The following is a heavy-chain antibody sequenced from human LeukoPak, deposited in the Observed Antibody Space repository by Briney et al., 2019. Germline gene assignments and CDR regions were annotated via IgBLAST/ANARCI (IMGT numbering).Heavy chain of an antibody. J-gene: IGHJ3*02. Sequence: SQTLSLSCTVSGFTISSADYYWSCLRQRPGKGLEGIGYIYYSKSTYYNPSIKRLVTMSVDTSKNQCSLQLTSVTAADSAVYYCARDRDALDIWGQGTIVTVSS. CDR1: GFTISSADYY. CDR3: ARDRDALDI. CDR2: IYYSKST. D-gene: IGHD3-10*01. V-gene: IGHV4-31*01.